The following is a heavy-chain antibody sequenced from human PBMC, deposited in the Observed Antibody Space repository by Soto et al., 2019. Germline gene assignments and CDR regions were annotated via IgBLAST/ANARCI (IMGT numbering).Heavy chain of an antibody. V-gene: IGHV4-31*03. J-gene: IGHJ4*02. D-gene: IGHD2-15*01. CDR3: ARGALGYCSGGSCGSIDY. CDR2: IYYSGST. Sequence: QVQLQESGPGLVKPSQTLSLTCTVSGGSISSGGYYWSWIRQHPGKGLEWIGYIYYSGSTYYNPSLKSRVTISVDTSKNQFSLKLSSVTAADTAVYYCARGALGYCSGGSCGSIDYWGQGTLVTVSS. CDR1: GGSISSGGYY.